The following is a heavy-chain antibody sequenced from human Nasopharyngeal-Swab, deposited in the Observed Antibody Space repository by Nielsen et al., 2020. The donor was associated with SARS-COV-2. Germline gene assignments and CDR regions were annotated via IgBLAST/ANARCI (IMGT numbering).Heavy chain of an antibody. Sequence: ASVKVSCKASGYTFTGYYMHWVRQVPGQGLEWMGRINLNSGGTNYAQKLQGRVTMTRDTSISTAYMELSRLRSDDTAVYYSAIRAEHYDSSGYDYWRQGTLVTVSS. CDR2: INLNSGGT. V-gene: IGHV1-2*06. D-gene: IGHD3-22*01. CDR1: GYTFTGYY. CDR3: AIRAEHYDSSGYDY. J-gene: IGHJ4*02.